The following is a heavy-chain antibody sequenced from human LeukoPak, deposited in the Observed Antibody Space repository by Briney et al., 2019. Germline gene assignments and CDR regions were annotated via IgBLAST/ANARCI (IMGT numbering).Heavy chain of an antibody. D-gene: IGHD3-22*01. CDR2: ISGSGDIT. CDR1: GFTFSSYG. J-gene: IGHJ4*02. Sequence: GGSLRLSCAASGFTFSSYGMTWVRQAPGKGLEWVSVISGSGDITYYADSVKGRFTISRDNSKNTLYLQMNSLRVEDTAVYYCAKGGGSGFYCDYWGQGTLVTVSS. CDR3: AKGGGSGFYCDY. V-gene: IGHV3-23*01.